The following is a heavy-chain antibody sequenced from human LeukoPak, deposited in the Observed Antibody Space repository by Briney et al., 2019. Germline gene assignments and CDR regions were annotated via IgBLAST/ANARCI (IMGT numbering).Heavy chain of an antibody. J-gene: IGHJ4*02. Sequence: ASVKVSCKASGYTFTVYYIHWVRQAPGQGLEWMGWINPNSGCTNSAQKFQGRVTMTRDTSISTAYMELSRLRSDDTAVYYCARAALFDYWGQGTLVTVSS. V-gene: IGHV1-2*02. CDR2: INPNSGCT. CDR1: GYTFTVYY. CDR3: ARAALFDY.